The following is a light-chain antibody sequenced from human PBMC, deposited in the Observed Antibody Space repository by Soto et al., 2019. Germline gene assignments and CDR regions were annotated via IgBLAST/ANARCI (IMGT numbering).Light chain of an antibody. CDR1: QSVGSY. CDR2: DAS. CDR3: QQRSNWPRGT. V-gene: IGKV3-11*01. J-gene: IGKJ2*01. Sequence: EIVLTQSPATLSLSPGERATLSCRASQSVGSYLGWYQHKPGQAPRLLIYDASNRAPGIPARFSGSGSGTDFTLTLSSLEPEDFSVYYCQQRSNWPRGTFGQGTKLEIK.